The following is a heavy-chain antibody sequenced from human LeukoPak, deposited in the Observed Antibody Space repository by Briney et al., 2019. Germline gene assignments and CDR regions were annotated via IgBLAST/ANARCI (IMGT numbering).Heavy chain of an antibody. D-gene: IGHD3-10*01. V-gene: IGHV3-74*01. J-gene: IGHJ2*01. CDR1: GLTFDDYG. CDR2: INPDGGRI. Sequence: PGGSLRLSCAASGLTFDDYGMSWVRQAPGKGLEWVSRINPDGGRISYADSVQGRFTISRDNAKNTVYLQMNSLRAEDTAVYYCARVGTGSWYFDLWGRGTLVTFSS. CDR3: ARVGTGSWYFDL.